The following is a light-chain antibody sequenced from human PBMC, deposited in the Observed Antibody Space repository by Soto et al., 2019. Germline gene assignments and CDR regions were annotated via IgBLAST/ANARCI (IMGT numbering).Light chain of an antibody. Sequence: QSALTQPASVSGSPGQSITISCTGTSSDVGSYNYVSWYQQYPGKAPKLMIYDVSNRRSGVSYRFSGSKSGNTASLTISGPQSEDVPDYYCSSYTSSGTHVVVGRGTILTVL. V-gene: IGLV2-14*01. CDR2: DVS. CDR1: SSDVGSYNY. CDR3: SSYTSSGTHVV. J-gene: IGLJ3*02.